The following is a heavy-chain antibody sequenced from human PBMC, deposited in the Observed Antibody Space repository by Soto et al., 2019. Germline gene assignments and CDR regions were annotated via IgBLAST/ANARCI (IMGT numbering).Heavy chain of an antibody. CDR1: GGSIDSYY. CDR2: VYYTGTT. Sequence: SETLSLTCTVSGGSIDSYYWTWIRQPPGKGLEWIGYVYYTGTTTYSPSLKSRVTISVDTSKNQFSLKLSSVTAADTAVYYCASGPYCSGGSCSQDGMDVWGQGTTVTVSS. D-gene: IGHD2-15*01. CDR3: ASGPYCSGGSCSQDGMDV. V-gene: IGHV4-59*01. J-gene: IGHJ6*02.